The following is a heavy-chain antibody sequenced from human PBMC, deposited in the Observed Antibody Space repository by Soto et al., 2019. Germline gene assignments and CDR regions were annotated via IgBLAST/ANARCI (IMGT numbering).Heavy chain of an antibody. Sequence: GGSLRLSCAASGFTFDDYGMHWVRQVPGKCLEWVSFISWNGATTYYAGSVEVRFTVSRDNTKNSLYLQMNSLRIEDTALYCCARDRIRYDNDSPDYWGKGXLGTVTS. D-gene: IGHD3-22*01. CDR3: ARDRIRYDNDSPDY. CDR2: ISWNGATT. J-gene: IGHJ4*02. CDR1: GFTFDDYG. V-gene: IGHV3-43*01.